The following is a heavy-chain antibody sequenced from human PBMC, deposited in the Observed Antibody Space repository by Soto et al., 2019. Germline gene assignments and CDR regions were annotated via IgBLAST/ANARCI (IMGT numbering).Heavy chain of an antibody. J-gene: IGHJ4*02. CDR2: IGRTGCDT. CDR3: EGGQHCYHDC. D-gene: IGHD1-26*01. V-gene: IGHV3-23*01. Sequence: QLLESGGGLIQPGGTLRLSCAASQFTFSDYAMRWVRQAPGKGQECVSAIGRTGCDTAYADSVKGRFTISSDNSQNSLYLQMDSLRGEDTAVYYGEGGQHCYHDCCGQGTLVTVSA. CDR1: QFTFSDYA.